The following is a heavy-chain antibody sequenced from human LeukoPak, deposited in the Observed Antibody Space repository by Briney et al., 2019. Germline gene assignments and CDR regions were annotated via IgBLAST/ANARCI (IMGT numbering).Heavy chain of an antibody. CDR3: ARADPGSASDAFDI. V-gene: IGHV3-33*01. Sequence: GGSLRLSCAASGFTFSGYGMHWVRQAPGKGLEWVAVIWYDGSNKYYADSVKGRFSISRDNSKNTLYLQMNSLRAEDTAVYYCARADPGSASDAFDIWGQGTMVTVSS. CDR1: GFTFSGYG. CDR2: IWYDGSNK. J-gene: IGHJ3*02. D-gene: IGHD3-10*01.